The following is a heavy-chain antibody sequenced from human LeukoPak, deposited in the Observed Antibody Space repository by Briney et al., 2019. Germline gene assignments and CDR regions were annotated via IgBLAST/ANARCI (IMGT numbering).Heavy chain of an antibody. CDR1: GFTFSSPA. V-gene: IGHV1-58*02. CDR2: IVVGSGNT. CDR3: AADTSGKDFYNLLPGNWFDP. Sequence: ASVTVSFKASGFTFSSPAMQWVRQARGQRLEWIGWIVVGSGNTNYAPKFHGRVTITRDMSTNTAYMELSSLRSEDTAVYYCAADTSGKDFYNLLPGNWFDPWGQGTLVTVSS. J-gene: IGHJ5*02. D-gene: IGHD5-24*01.